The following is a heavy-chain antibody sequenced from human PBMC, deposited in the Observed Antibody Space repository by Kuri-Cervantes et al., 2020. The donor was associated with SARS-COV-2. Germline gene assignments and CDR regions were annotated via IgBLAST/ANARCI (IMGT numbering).Heavy chain of an antibody. CDR1: GGTFSSYA. CDR3: ARSHTLYGGNSSPWDY. CDR2: INTYNGNT. D-gene: IGHD4-23*01. V-gene: IGHV1-18*01. J-gene: IGHJ4*02. Sequence: ASVKVSCKASGGTFSSYAISWVRQAPGRGLEWMGSINTYNGNTNYAQIIQGRVTMTTDTSTATAFMELGSLRSFDTAVYYCARSHTLYGGNSSPWDYWGQGTLVTVSS.